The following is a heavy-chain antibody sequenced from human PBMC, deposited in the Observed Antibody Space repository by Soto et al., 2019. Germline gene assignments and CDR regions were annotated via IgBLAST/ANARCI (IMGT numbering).Heavy chain of an antibody. V-gene: IGHV4-39*01. D-gene: IGHD1-26*01. CDR2: IYYSGST. Sequence: QLQLQESGPGLVKPSETLSLTCTVSGCSISSSSYYWGWIRQPPGKGLEWIGSIYYSGSTYYNPSLKRRVTISVDASKNQFSLKLSSVTAADTAVYYCARLALVGATPSLGLYLDYGGQGTLVTVSS. CDR3: ARLALVGATPSLGLYLDY. CDR1: GCSISSSSYY. J-gene: IGHJ4*02.